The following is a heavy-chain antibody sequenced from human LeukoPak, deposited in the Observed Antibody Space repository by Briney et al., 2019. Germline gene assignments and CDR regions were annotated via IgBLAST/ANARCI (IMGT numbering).Heavy chain of an antibody. V-gene: IGHV4-30-4*01. Sequence: SETLSLTCTVSGGSISSGDYYWSWIRQPPGKGLEWIGYIYYSGGTDYNPSLKSRVSISVDTSKSQFSLRLSSVTAADTAVYYCAREREYNGYGSGGIVDYWGQGTLVTVSS. CDR3: AREREYNGYGSGGIVDY. D-gene: IGHD5-12*01. J-gene: IGHJ4*02. CDR2: IYYSGGT. CDR1: GGSISSGDYY.